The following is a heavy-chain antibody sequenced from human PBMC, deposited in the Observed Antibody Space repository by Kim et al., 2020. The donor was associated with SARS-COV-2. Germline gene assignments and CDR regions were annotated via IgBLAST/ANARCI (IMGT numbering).Heavy chain of an antibody. D-gene: IGHD3-16*01. CDR1: GYSFTSYW. V-gene: IGHV5-51*01. Sequence: GESLKISCKGSGYSFTSYWIGWVRQMPGKGLEWMGIIYPGDSDTRYSPSFQGQVTISADKSISTAYLQWSSLKASDTAMYYCASAHYFRDYGMDVWGQGTTVTVSS. CDR2: IYPGDSDT. CDR3: ASAHYFRDYGMDV. J-gene: IGHJ6*02.